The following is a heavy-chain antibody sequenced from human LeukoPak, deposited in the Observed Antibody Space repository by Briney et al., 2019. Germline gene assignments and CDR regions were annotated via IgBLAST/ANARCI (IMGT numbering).Heavy chain of an antibody. CDR3: ARESYYYDSSGYSVHDAFDI. V-gene: IGHV1-2*02. J-gene: IGHJ3*02. D-gene: IGHD3-22*01. CDR2: INPNSGGT. CDR1: GYTFTDYF. Sequence: ASVKVSCKASGYTFTDYFIHWVRQAPGQGLEWMGWINPNSGGTNFAQKFQGRVTMTRDMSTSTVYMELSSLRSEDTAVYYCARESYYYDSSGYSVHDAFDIWGQGTMVTISS.